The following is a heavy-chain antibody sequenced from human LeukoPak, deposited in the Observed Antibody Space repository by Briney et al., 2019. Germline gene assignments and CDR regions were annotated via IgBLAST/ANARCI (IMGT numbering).Heavy chain of an antibody. V-gene: IGHV3-74*01. CDR2: INIDGGST. CDR1: EFTFSSYW. D-gene: IGHD3-16*01. Sequence: PGGSLRLSCAASEFTFSSYWMHWVRQAPGKGLVWVSRINIDGGSTSYADSVKGRFTISRDNAKNTLYLQLNSLRAEDTALYYCARGDGGYYYYMDVWGKGTTVTVSS. J-gene: IGHJ6*03. CDR3: ARGDGGYYYYMDV.